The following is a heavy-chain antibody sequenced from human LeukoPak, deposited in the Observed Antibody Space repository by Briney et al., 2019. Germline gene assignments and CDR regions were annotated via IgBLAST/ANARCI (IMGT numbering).Heavy chain of an antibody. CDR2: VGISGDT. J-gene: IGHJ4*02. V-gene: IGHV3-13*01. CDR1: GFTFRSYD. Sequence: PGGSLRLSCAASGFTFRSYDMHWVRQVTGKGLEWVAAVGISGDTYYAGSVKGRFTISRENAKNSFYLQMNRLTAGDTAVYYCVRGGIQVSGIDQTDYWGQGTLVTVSS. D-gene: IGHD6-19*01. CDR3: VRGGIQVSGIDQTDY.